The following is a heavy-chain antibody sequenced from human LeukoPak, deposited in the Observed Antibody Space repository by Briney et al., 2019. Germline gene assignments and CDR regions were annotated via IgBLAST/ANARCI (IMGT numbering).Heavy chain of an antibody. D-gene: IGHD3-22*01. V-gene: IGHV3-64*01. CDR3: ARARSSSGYYP. CDR2: ISNNGGST. CDR1: GFTFGTYT. Sequence: GGSLRLSCSASGFTFGTYTMHWIRQAPGKGLEYVSAISNNGGSTYYANSVKGRFTISRDNSKNTLYLQMGSLRAEDMAVYYCARARSSSGYYPWGQGTLVTVSP. J-gene: IGHJ5*02.